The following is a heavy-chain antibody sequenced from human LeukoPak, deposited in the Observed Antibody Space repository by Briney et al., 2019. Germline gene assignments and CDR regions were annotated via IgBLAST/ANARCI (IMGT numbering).Heavy chain of an antibody. CDR1: GFTFSSYS. J-gene: IGHJ4*02. CDR3: ARDPFYDSSGREDY. D-gene: IGHD3-22*01. CDR2: ISSSSSYI. V-gene: IGHV3-21*01. Sequence: SGGSLRLSCAASGFTFSSYSMNWVRQAPGKGLEWVSSISSSSSYIYYADSVKGRFTISRDNAKNSLYLQMNSLRAEDTAVYYCARDPFYDSSGREDYWGQGTLVTVPS.